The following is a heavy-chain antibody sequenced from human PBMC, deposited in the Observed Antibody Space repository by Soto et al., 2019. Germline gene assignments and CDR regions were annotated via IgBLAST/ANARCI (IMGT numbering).Heavy chain of an antibody. J-gene: IGHJ4*02. V-gene: IGHV1-24*01. Sequence: ASVKVSCKVSGYTLTELSMHWVRQAPGKGLEWMGGFDPEDGETIYAQKFQGRVTMTEDTSTDTAYMELSSLRSEDTAVYYCATNPRSGMVATFDYWGQRTLVTVSS. CDR3: ATNPRSGMVATFDY. CDR1: GYTLTELS. CDR2: FDPEDGET. D-gene: IGHD5-12*01.